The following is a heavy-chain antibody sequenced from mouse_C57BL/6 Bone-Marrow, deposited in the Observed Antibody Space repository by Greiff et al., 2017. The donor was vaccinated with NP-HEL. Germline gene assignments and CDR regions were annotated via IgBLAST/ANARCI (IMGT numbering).Heavy chain of an antibody. J-gene: IGHJ2*01. CDR3: ARSGWDDY. D-gene: IGHD4-1*01. CDR1: GYTFTSYW. V-gene: IGHV1-59*01. Sequence: VQLQQPGAELVRPGPSVKLSCKASGYTFTSYWMHWVKQRPGQGLEWIGVIDPSDSYTNYNQKFKGKATLTVDTSSSTAYMQLSSLTSEDSAVYYCARSGWDDYWGQGTTLTVSS. CDR2: IDPSDSYT.